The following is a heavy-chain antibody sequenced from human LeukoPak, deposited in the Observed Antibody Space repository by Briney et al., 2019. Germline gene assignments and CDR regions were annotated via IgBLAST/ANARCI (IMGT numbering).Heavy chain of an antibody. D-gene: IGHD2-8*01. CDR2: MNPNSGNT. J-gene: IGHJ6*02. V-gene: IGHV1-8*01. CDR1: GYTFTSYD. Sequence: ASVKVSCKASGYTFTSYDINWVRQAPGQGLEWMGWMNPNSGNTGYAQKFQGRVTMTRNTSISTAYMELSSLRSEDTAVYYCARGGDIVLMVYADYYGMDVWGQGTTVTVSS. CDR3: ARGGDIVLMVYADYYGMDV.